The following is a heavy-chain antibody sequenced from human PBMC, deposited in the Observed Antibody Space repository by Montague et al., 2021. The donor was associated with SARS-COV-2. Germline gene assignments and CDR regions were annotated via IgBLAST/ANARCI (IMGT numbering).Heavy chain of an antibody. CDR2: IDNRGNT. V-gene: IGHV4-30-4*08. D-gene: IGHD2-2*03. CDR3: GRDSWGDGYVVTGAFDV. CDR1: GGSISCDYYY. J-gene: IGHJ3*01. Sequence: TLSLTCTVYGASGGSISCDYYYWGRIRQPHGKGLVWLGYIDNRGNTFYSPSPKCRVSMSLDTSKNHVSLTPNSVTAADTALYFCGRDSWGDGYVVTGAFDVWGQGTMVIVSS.